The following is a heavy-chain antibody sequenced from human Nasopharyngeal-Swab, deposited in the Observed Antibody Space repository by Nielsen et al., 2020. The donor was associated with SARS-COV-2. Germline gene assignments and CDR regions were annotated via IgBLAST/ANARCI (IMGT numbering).Heavy chain of an antibody. CDR3: ARDKLGGGLGYYYGMDV. Sequence: GESLKISCAASGFTFSSYDMHWVRQATGKGLEWVSAIGTAGDTYYADSVKGRFTISRDNAKNSLYLQMNSLRAEDTAVYYCARDKLGGGLGYYYGMDVWGQGTTVTVSS. CDR1: GFTFSSYD. J-gene: IGHJ6*02. V-gene: IGHV3-13*04. D-gene: IGHD1-26*01. CDR2: IGTAGDT.